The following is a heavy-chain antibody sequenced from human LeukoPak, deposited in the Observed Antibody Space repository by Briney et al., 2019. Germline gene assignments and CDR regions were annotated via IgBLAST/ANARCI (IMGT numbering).Heavy chain of an antibody. CDR3: ARRGQFDPYFDY. D-gene: IGHD3-10*01. J-gene: IGHJ4*02. Sequence: SETLSLTCTVSGGSISSSSYYWGWIRQPPGKGLEWIGSIYYSESTYYNPSLKSRVTIAVDTSKNQFSLKVNSVTAADTAVYYCARRGQFDPYFDYWGQGTLVTVSS. CDR2: IYYSEST. V-gene: IGHV4-39*01. CDR1: GGSISSSSYY.